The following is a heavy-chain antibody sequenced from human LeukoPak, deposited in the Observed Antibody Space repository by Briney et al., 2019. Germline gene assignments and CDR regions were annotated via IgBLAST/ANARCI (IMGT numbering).Heavy chain of an antibody. CDR2: ISYDGSNK. CDR1: GFTFSSYA. CDR3: ARDHVKSRPLYSSGWYDY. J-gene: IGHJ4*02. Sequence: GGSLRLSCAASGFTFSSYAMHWVRQAPGKGLEWVAVISYDGSNKYYADSVKGRFTISRDNSKNTLYLQMNSLRAEDTAVYYCARDHVKSRPLYSSGWYDYWGQGTLVTVSS. V-gene: IGHV3-30-3*01. D-gene: IGHD6-19*01.